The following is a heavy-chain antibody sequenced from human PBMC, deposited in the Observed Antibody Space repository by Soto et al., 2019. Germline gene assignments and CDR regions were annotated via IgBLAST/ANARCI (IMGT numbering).Heavy chain of an antibody. J-gene: IGHJ4*02. CDR2: IYHSGST. CDR3: ARDYSDSSGYYYFDY. D-gene: IGHD3-22*01. CDR1: DYSISSGYY. V-gene: IGHV4-38-2*02. Sequence: SETLSLTCAVSDYSISSGYYWGWIRQPPGKGLEWIGSIYHSGSTYYSPSLKSRVTISVDTSKNQFSLKLSSVTAADTAVYYCARDYSDSSGYYYFDYWGQGPLVTVSS.